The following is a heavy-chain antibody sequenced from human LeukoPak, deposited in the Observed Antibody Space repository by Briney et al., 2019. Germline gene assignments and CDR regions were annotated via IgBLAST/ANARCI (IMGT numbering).Heavy chain of an antibody. CDR1: GGSISSSSYY. J-gene: IGHJ4*02. V-gene: IGHV4-39*07. CDR3: ARGVVIAPQTFDY. D-gene: IGHD2-21*01. Sequence: SSETLSLTCTVSGGSISSSSYYWGWIRQPPGKGLEWIGSIYYSGSTYYNPSLKSRVTISVDTSKNQFSLKLSSVTAADTAVYYCARGVVIAPQTFDYWGQGTLVTVSS. CDR2: IYYSGST.